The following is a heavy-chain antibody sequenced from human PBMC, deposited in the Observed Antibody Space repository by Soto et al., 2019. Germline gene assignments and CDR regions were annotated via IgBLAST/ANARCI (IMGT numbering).Heavy chain of an antibody. CDR3: ASVIAAAGTYYFDY. V-gene: IGHV4-31*03. D-gene: IGHD6-13*01. CDR2: IYYSGST. Sequence: SETLSLTCTVSGGSISSGGYYWSWIRQHPGKGLEWIGYIYYSGSTYYNPSLKSRVTISVDTSKNQFSLKLSSVTAADTAVYYCASVIAAAGTYYFDYWGQGTLVTVSS. J-gene: IGHJ4*02. CDR1: GGSISSGGYY.